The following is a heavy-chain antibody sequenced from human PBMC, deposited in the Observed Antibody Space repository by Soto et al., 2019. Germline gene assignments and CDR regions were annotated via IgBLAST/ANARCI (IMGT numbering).Heavy chain of an antibody. Sequence: SVKVSCKASCGTLRSYAMRWVRQAPVHGLDWMGAIIPLSGTANYAQKFHGRVAITADEATSTAYMELSSLRSEDTAVYYCARSSYDSSGYSGPLSHRTPRGIDYWGQGTLVTVYS. CDR1: CGTLRSYA. J-gene: IGHJ4*02. CDR3: ARSSYDSSGYSGPLSHRTPRGIDY. V-gene: IGHV1-69*13. CDR2: IIPLSGTA. D-gene: IGHD3-22*01.